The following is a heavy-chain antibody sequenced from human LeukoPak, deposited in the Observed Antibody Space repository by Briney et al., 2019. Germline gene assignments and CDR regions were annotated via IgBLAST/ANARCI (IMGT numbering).Heavy chain of an antibody. V-gene: IGHV4-34*01. CDR3: ARHGIAAADTEPPYFQH. D-gene: IGHD6-13*01. Sequence: PSETLSLTCAVYGGSFSGYYWSWIRQPPGKGLEWIGEINHSGSTNYNPSLKSRVTISVDTSKNQFSLKLSSVTAADTAVYYCARHGIAAADTEPPYFQHWGQGTLVTVSS. CDR1: GGSFSGYY. J-gene: IGHJ1*01. CDR2: INHSGST.